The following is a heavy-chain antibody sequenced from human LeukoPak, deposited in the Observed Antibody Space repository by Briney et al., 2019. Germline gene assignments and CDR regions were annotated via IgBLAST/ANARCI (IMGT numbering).Heavy chain of an antibody. D-gene: IGHD3-22*01. V-gene: IGHV4-34*01. J-gene: IGHJ4*02. CDR1: GGSFSGYY. CDR2: INHSGST. Sequence: SETLSLTCAVYGGSFSGYYWSWIRQSPGKGLEWIVEINHSGSTNYNPSLKSRVAISVDTSKNQFSLNLSSVTAADTAVYYCARGVVSSPYYFDDWGQGTLVTVSS. CDR3: ARGVVSSPYYFDD.